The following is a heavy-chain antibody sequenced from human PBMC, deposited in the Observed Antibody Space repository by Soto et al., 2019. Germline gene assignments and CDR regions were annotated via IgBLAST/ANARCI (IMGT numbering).Heavy chain of an antibody. Sequence: QVQLQESGPGLVKPSETLSLTCTVSGGSVSSGSYYWSWIRQPPGKGLEWIGYIYYSGSTNYNPSLKSRVTISVDTSKNQFSLKPSSVTAADTAVYYCARDRTDYGDYEFDYWGQGTLVTVSS. D-gene: IGHD4-17*01. CDR3: ARDRTDYGDYEFDY. V-gene: IGHV4-61*01. CDR1: GGSVSSGSYY. J-gene: IGHJ4*02. CDR2: IYYSGST.